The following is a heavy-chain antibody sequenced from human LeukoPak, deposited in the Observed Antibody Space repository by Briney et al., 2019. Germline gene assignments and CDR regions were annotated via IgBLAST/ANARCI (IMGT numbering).Heavy chain of an antibody. D-gene: IGHD6-6*01. CDR2: ISSDRIHT. V-gene: IGHV3-21*01. CDR1: GFTFSSNT. CDR3: SKDRPRSSFDY. J-gene: IGHJ4*02. Sequence: GGSLRLSCAASGFTFSSNTMNWVRQAPGKGLEWVSSISSDRIHTFYADPVKGRFTISRDNAKNSLYLQMNSLRDEDTAVYYCSKDRPRSSFDYWGQGILVTVSS.